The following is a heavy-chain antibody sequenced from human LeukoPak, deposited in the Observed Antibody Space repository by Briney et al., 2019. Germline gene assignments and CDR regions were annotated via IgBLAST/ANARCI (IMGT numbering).Heavy chain of an antibody. Sequence: GGSLRLSCAASGFNFISYRMSWVRQAPEKGLEWVANIKQDGSEKYYVDSVKGRFTISRDNAKNSLYLQMNSLRAEDTAVYYCAILFATPYYFDYWGQGTLVTVSS. V-gene: IGHV3-7*05. CDR2: IKQDGSEK. CDR1: GFNFISYR. CDR3: AILFATPYYFDY. J-gene: IGHJ4*02. D-gene: IGHD1-26*01.